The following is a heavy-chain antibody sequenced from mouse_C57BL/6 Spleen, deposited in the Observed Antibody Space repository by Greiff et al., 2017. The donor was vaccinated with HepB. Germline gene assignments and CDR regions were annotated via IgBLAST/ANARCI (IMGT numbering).Heavy chain of an antibody. CDR1: GYAFSSSW. J-gene: IGHJ4*01. CDR2: IYPGDGDT. V-gene: IGHV1-82*01. CDR3: ARRLYAMDY. Sequence: QVQLQQSGPELVKPGASVKISCKASGYAFSSSWMNWVKQRPGKGLEWIGRIYPGDGDTNYNGKFKGKATLTADKSSSTAYMQLSSLASEDSAVYCCARRLYAMDYWGQGTSVTVSS.